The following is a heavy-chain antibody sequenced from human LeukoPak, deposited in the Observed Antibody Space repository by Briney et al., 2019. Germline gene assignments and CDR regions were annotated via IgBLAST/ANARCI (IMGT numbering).Heavy chain of an antibody. V-gene: IGHV3-23*01. CDR1: GFAFSSYG. CDR2: ISGSGGST. Sequence: GGSLRLSCAASGFAFSSYGTSWVRQAPGKGLEWVSAISGSGGSTYYADSVKGRFTISRDNSKNTLYLQMNSLKTEDTAVYYCTTAEDIVVVVAPHDAFDIWGQGTMVTVSS. D-gene: IGHD2-15*01. CDR3: TTAEDIVVVVAPHDAFDI. J-gene: IGHJ3*02.